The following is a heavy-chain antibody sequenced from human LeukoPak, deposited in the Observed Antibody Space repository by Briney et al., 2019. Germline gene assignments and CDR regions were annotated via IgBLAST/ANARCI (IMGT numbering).Heavy chain of an antibody. J-gene: IGHJ6*03. CDR3: ARNIAAAGGHYYYYMDV. V-gene: IGHV1-69*13. CDR2: IIPIFGTA. Sequence: SVKVSCKASGGTFSSYAISWVRQAPGQGLEWMGGIIPIFGTANYAQKFQGRVTITADESTSTAYMELRSLRSDDTAVYYCARNIAAAGGHYYYYMDVWGKGTTVTVSS. CDR1: GGTFSSYA. D-gene: IGHD6-13*01.